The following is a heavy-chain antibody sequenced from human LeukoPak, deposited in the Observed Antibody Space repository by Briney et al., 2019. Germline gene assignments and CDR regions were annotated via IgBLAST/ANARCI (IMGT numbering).Heavy chain of an antibody. J-gene: IGHJ4*02. Sequence: SETLSLTCTVSSGSLGSYYWNWLRQPAGKGVEWIGHIYTSGSTNYNPSLKSRVTMSVETSKNQFSLRKNSVTAADTAFYYCAREYSSSSGKALDYWGQGTLVTVSS. CDR1: SGSLGSYY. D-gene: IGHD6-6*01. CDR3: AREYSSSSGKALDY. CDR2: IYTSGST. V-gene: IGHV4-4*07.